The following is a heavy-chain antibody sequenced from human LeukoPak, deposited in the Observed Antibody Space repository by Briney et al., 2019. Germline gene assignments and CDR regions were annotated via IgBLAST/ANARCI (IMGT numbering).Heavy chain of an antibody. V-gene: IGHV3-23*01. CDR3: AKDYCISTSCYWFDP. Sequence: GGSLRLSCAASGFTFSSYAMSWVRKPPGKGLNWVPTISGSGGNTYYADSVKGRFTISRDNSKNTLYLQMNSLRAEDTAVYYCAKDYCISTSCYWFDPWGQGTLVTVSS. CDR1: GFTFSSYA. CDR2: ISGSGGNT. D-gene: IGHD2-2*01. J-gene: IGHJ5*02.